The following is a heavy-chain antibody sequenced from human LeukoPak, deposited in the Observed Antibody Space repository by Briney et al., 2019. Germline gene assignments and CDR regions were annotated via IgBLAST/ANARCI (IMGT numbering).Heavy chain of an antibody. CDR1: GFSVSSNY. D-gene: IGHD2-21*01. CDR3: ARGGEHLIA. Sequence: GGSLRLSCAASGFSVSSNYLTWVRQAPGKGLEWVSVIYSDGNTFYTDSVKGRFSISRDTSKKTAYLQMKSLRAADTAVYYCARGGEHLIAWGQGALVTVSS. CDR2: IYSDGNT. V-gene: IGHV3-66*01. J-gene: IGHJ4*02.